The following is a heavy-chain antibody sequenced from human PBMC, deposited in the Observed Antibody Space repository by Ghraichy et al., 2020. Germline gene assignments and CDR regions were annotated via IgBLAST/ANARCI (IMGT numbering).Heavy chain of an antibody. CDR1: GFTVSTNY. Sequence: GESLNISCAASGFTVSTNYMSWVRQAPGRGLEWVSVIYSGGNTHYADSVKGRFIISRDSSENALYLQMNSLRAEDTALYYCARAEGEYRGYGYWGQGTLVTVSS. V-gene: IGHV3-53*01. CDR3: ARAEGEYRGYGY. J-gene: IGHJ4*02. D-gene: IGHD5-18*01. CDR2: IYSGGNT.